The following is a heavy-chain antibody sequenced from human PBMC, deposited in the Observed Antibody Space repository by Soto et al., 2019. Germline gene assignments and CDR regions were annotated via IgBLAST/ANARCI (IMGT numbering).Heavy chain of an antibody. V-gene: IGHV3-21*01. D-gene: IGHD6-13*01. Sequence: VGSLRLSCAASGFTFSSYSMNWVRQAPGKGLEWVSSISSSSSYIYYADSVKGRFTISRDNAKNSLYLQMNSLRAEDTAVYYCARGFYSSSYWGYWGQGTLVTVSS. CDR2: ISSSSSYI. CDR1: GFTFSSYS. CDR3: ARGFYSSSYWGY. J-gene: IGHJ4*02.